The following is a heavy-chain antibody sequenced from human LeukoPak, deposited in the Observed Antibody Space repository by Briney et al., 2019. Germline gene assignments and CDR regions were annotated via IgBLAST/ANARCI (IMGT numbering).Heavy chain of an antibody. Sequence: GGSLRLSCAASGFTFSNYSMNWVRQAPGKGLEWVAVISNDGSSKFYTDSVKGRFTLSRDNSRNTLNLQMNSLRVEDTAVYYCVKPDRLNYYDSGSHYYYYYMDVWGKGTTVTVSS. J-gene: IGHJ6*03. V-gene: IGHV3-30*18. CDR3: VKPDRLNYYDSGSHYYYYYMDV. CDR2: ISNDGSSK. D-gene: IGHD3-10*01. CDR1: GFTFSNYS.